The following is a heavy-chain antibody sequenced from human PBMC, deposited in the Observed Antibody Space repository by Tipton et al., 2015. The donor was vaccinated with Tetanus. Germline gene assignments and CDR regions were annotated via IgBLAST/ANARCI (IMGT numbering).Heavy chain of an antibody. CDR3: ARARGKYYFDY. V-gene: IGHV3-30-3*01. Sequence: SLRLSCAASGFTFSSYAMHWVRQAPGKGLEWVAVISYDGSNKYYADSVKGRFTISRDNSKNTLYLQMNSLRAEDTAVYYCARARGKYYFDYWGQGTLVTVSS. CDR2: ISYDGSNK. J-gene: IGHJ4*02. CDR1: GFTFSSYA.